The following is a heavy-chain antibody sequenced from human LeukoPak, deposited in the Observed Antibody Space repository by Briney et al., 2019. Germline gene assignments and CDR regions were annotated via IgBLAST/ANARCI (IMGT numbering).Heavy chain of an antibody. Sequence: PGGSLRLSCAASGFTFADYAMNWVRQAPGKGLEWVSGISWNSGSIGYADSVKGRFTISRDTAKNSLYLHMNSVRAEDTALYFCAKGERFDPWGQGTLVTVSS. CDR2: ISWNSGSI. CDR1: GFTFADYA. J-gene: IGHJ5*02. CDR3: AKGERFDP. V-gene: IGHV3-9*01.